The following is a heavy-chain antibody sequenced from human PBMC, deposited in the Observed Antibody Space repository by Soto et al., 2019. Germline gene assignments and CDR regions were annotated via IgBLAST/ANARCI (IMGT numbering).Heavy chain of an antibody. CDR1: GGSISSGGYY. J-gene: IGHJ4*02. V-gene: IGHV4-31*03. D-gene: IGHD6-13*01. CDR2: IYYSGST. Sequence: PSETLSLTCTVSGGSISSGGYYWSRIRQHPGKGLEWIGYIYYSGSTYYNPSLKSRVTISVDTSKNQFSLKLSSVTAADTAVYYCARKGVYSSSWYFDYWGQGTLVTVSS. CDR3: ARKGVYSSSWYFDY.